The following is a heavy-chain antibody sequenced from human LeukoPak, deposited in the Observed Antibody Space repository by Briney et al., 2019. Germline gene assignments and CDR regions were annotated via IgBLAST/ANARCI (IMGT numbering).Heavy chain of an antibody. CDR2: IYDSGST. V-gene: IGHV4-59*01. CDR1: GGSISSYY. J-gene: IGHJ3*02. Sequence: SETLSLTCTVSGGSISSYYWSWIRQPPGKGLEWIGYIYDSGSTNYNPSLKSRVTISVDTSKNHFSLRLSSVTAADTAVYYCARDLIAVAGTSAFDIWGQGTMVTVSS. CDR3: ARDLIAVAGTSAFDI. D-gene: IGHD6-19*01.